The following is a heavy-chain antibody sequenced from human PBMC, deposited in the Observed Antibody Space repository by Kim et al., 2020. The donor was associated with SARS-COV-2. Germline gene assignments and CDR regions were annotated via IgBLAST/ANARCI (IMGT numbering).Heavy chain of an antibody. Sequence: GGSLRLSCAASGFTFRTYWMHWVRQAPGKGLVWVSRTNGDGSTTNYADSVKGRFTISRDNAKNTLYLQMNSLRAEDTAIYYCARHYYDSRGYYYFDSWGQGTLVTVSS. CDR3: ARHYYDSRGYYYFDS. CDR2: TNGDGSTT. D-gene: IGHD3-22*01. J-gene: IGHJ4*02. CDR1: GFTFRTYW. V-gene: IGHV3-74*01.